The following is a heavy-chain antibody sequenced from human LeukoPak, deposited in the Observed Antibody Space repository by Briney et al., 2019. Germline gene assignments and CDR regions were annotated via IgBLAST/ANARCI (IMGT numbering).Heavy chain of an antibody. CDR3: AKAGYSSGWYLNYYYYYGMDV. J-gene: IGHJ6*04. CDR2: ISYDGSNK. D-gene: IGHD6-19*01. CDR1: GFTFSSYG. Sequence: PGRSLRLSCAASGFTFSSYGMHWVRQAPGKGLEWVAVISYDGSNKYYADSVKGRFTISRDNSKNTLYLQMNSLRAEDTAVYYCAKAGYSSGWYLNYYYYYGMDVWGKGTTVTVSS. V-gene: IGHV3-30*18.